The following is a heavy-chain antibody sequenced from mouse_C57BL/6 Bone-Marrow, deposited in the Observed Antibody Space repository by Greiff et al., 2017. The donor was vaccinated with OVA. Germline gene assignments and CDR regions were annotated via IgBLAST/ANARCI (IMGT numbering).Heavy chain of an antibody. J-gene: IGHJ2*01. CDR3: ARSGVGNWDY. CDR1: GYTFTSYG. Sequence: QVQLQQSGAELARPGASVKLSCKASGYTFTSYGISWVKQRTGQGLEWIGEIYPRSGNTYYNEKFKGKATLTEDKSSSTAYMELRSLRLEDSAVYFWARSGVGNWDYWGQGTTLTVSS. V-gene: IGHV1-81*01. CDR2: IYPRSGNT. D-gene: IGHD2-1*01.